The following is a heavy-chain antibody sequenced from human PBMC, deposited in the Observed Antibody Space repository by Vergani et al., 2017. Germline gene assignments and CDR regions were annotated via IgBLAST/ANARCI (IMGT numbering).Heavy chain of an antibody. Sequence: QVQLQESGPGLVKPSETLSLTCTVSGGSISSYYWSWIRQHPGKGLEWIGYIYYSGSTYYNPSLKSRVTISVDTSKNQFSLKLSSVTAADTAVYYCARGGYYGDYAYYYYGMDVWGQGTTVTVSS. J-gene: IGHJ6*02. V-gene: IGHV4-59*06. CDR1: GGSISSYY. CDR2: IYYSGST. D-gene: IGHD4-17*01. CDR3: ARGGYYGDYAYYYYGMDV.